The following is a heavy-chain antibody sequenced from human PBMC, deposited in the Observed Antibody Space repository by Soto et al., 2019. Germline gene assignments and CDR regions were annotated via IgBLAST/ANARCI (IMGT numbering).Heavy chain of an antibody. Sequence: SEILSLTCTVSGGSISSYYWSWIRQPPGKGLEWIGYIYYSGSTNYNPSLKSRVTISVDTSASTAYMELSSLRSEDTAVYYCARDDWSSAYYYYGMDVWGQGTTVTVSS. CDR2: IYYSGST. V-gene: IGHV4-59*01. CDR1: GGSISSYY. J-gene: IGHJ6*02. D-gene: IGHD2-2*01. CDR3: ARDDWSSAYYYYGMDV.